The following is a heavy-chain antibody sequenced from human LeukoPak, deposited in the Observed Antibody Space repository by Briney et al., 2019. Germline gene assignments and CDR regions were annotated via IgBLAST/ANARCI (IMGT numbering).Heavy chain of an antibody. CDR1: GFTFSTYT. J-gene: IGHJ6*03. V-gene: IGHV3-21*01. D-gene: IGHD1-26*01. CDR2: ISSSSYFI. CDR3: ARDPYSGNYGNYYYYYMDV. Sequence: PGGTLRLSCAASGFTFSTYTMNWVRQAPGKGLEWVSSISSSSYFICYADSVRGRFTISRDNAKDSLYLQMNSLGPEDTAVYYCARDPYSGNYGNYYYYYMDVWGKGTTVTISS.